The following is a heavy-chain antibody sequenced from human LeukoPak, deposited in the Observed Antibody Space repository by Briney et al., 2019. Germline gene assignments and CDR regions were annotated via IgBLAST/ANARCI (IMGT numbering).Heavy chain of an antibody. CDR3: ARGSYTGFDLFFDY. CDR1: GFSFSTQE. Sequence: GGSLRLSCATSGFSFSTQEMTWVRQAPGKGLEWVSYISSNSRTIYYADSVKGRFTISRDNTRNSVFLQLNSLRVEDTGFYYCARGSYTGFDLFFDYWGQGTLVTVSS. J-gene: IGHJ4*02. CDR2: ISSNSRTI. V-gene: IGHV3-48*03. D-gene: IGHD5-12*01.